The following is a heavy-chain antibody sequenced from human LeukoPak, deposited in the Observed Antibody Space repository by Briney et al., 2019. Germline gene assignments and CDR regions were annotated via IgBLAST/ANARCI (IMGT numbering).Heavy chain of an antibody. Sequence: GGSLRLSCAASGFTFSSYSMNWVRQAPGKGLEWVSSISSGSTYMYYADSVKGRFTISRDNAQNSMYLQMNSLRAEDTAVYYCAKDHRLGMDVWGQGATVTVSS. J-gene: IGHJ6*02. V-gene: IGHV3-21*01. CDR2: ISSGSTYM. CDR1: GFTFSSYS. CDR3: AKDHRLGMDV.